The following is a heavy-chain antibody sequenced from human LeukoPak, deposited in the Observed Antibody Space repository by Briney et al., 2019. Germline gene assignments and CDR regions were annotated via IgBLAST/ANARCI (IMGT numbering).Heavy chain of an antibody. CDR3: AKDRTASPKIVVVINSPSDY. Sequence: GGSLRLSCAASGFTFSSYAMSWVRQAPGKRLEWVSAISGSGGSTYYADSVKGRFTISRDNSKNTLYLQMNSLRAEDTAVYYCAKDRTASPKIVVVINSPSDYWGQGTLVTVSS. D-gene: IGHD3-22*01. CDR2: ISGSGGST. V-gene: IGHV3-23*01. J-gene: IGHJ4*02. CDR1: GFTFSSYA.